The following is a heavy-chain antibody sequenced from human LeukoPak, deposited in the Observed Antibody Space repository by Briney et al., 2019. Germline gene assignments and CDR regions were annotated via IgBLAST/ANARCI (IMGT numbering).Heavy chain of an antibody. V-gene: IGHV1-2*02. J-gene: IGHJ4*02. CDR1: GYTSTAQY. CDR3: ASYPRSIPTPPFDY. D-gene: IGHD2-21*01. Sequence: ASVKVSCKASGYTSTAQYMHWVRQAPGQGLEWMGWINPNNGDTKYAQSFLGRATMTRDTSTTTAYMELSSLRSDDTAVYFCASYPRSIPTPPFDYWGQGTLVTVSS. CDR2: INPNNGDT.